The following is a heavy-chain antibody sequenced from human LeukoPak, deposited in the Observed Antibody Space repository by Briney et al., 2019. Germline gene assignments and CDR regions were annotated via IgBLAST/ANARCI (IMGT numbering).Heavy chain of an antibody. CDR2: INHSGST. CDR3: ARGSPGAYPFDY. D-gene: IGHD3-10*01. CDR1: GGSISSYY. V-gene: IGHV4-34*01. J-gene: IGHJ4*02. Sequence: SETLSLTCTVSGGSISSYYWSWIRQPPGKGLEWIGEINHSGSTNYNPSLKSRVTISVDTSKNQFSLKLSSVTAADTAVYYCARGSPGAYPFDYWGQGTLVTVSS.